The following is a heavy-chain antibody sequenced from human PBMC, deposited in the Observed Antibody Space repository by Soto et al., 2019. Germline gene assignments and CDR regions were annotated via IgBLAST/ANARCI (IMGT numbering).Heavy chain of an antibody. CDR3: ARVEMATILANWFDP. CDR1: GGSFSGYY. D-gene: IGHD5-12*01. J-gene: IGHJ5*02. V-gene: IGHV4-34*01. Sequence: SETLSLTCAVYGGSFSGYYWSWTRQPPGKGLEWIGEINHSGSTNYNPSLKSRVTISVDTSKNQFSLKLSSVTAADTAVYYCARVEMATILANWFDPWGQGTLVTVSS. CDR2: INHSGST.